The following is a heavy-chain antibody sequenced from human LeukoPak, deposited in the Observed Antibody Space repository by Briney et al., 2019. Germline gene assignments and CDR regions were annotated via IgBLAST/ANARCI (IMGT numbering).Heavy chain of an antibody. D-gene: IGHD3-10*02. V-gene: IGHV3-21*01. CDR2: IISYSSYI. CDR1: GFSFSSST. CDR3: AELGITMIGGV. J-gene: IGHJ6*04. Sequence: GGSLRLSCAASGFSFSSSTMHWVRQAPGKGLEWVSSIISYSSYIYYADSVKGRFTISRDNAKNSLYLQMNSLRAEDTADYYCAELGITMIGGVWGKGTTVTISS.